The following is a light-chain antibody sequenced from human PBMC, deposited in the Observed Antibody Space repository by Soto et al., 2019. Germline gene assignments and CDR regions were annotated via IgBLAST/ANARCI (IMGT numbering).Light chain of an antibody. J-gene: IGKJ4*01. CDR2: KAS. CDR3: PQYNSYPLT. Sequence: DIQMTQSPSTLSASVGDRVTITCRASQSISSWLAWYQQKPGKAPKLLIYKASSLESGVPSRFSGSGSGTEFTLTISSLQPDDFATYNCPQYNSYPLTFGGGTKVEIK. CDR1: QSISSW. V-gene: IGKV1-5*03.